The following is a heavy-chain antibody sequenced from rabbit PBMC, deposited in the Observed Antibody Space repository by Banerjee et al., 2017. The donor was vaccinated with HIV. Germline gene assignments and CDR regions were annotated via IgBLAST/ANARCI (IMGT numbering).Heavy chain of an antibody. V-gene: IGHV1S40*01. J-gene: IGHJ4*01. CDR2: IDAGYRGRT. CDR1: GIDFSSYYY. CDR3: ARGLRYYTVGADGYALEYSL. D-gene: IGHD6-1*01. Sequence: QSLEESGGDLVKPGASLTLTCTASGIDFSSYYYMCWVRQAPGKGLEWIACIDAGYRGRTYYASWAKGRFTISKTSSTTVTLQMTSLTAADTATYFCARGLRYYTVGADGYALEYSLWGPGTLVTVS.